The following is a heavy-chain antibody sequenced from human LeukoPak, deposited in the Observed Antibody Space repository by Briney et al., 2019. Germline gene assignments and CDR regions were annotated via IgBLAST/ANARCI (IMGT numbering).Heavy chain of an antibody. CDR2: IIPIFGTA. D-gene: IGHD6-6*01. CDR1: GGTFSSYA. CDR3: ASTRSIAAPSAEYFQH. V-gene: IGHV1-69*05. Sequence: SVKVSCKASGGTFSSYAISWVRQAPGQGLEWMGGIIPIFGTANYAQKFQGRVTITTDESTSTAYMELSSLRSEDTAVYYCASTRSIAAPSAEYFQHWGQGTLVTVPS. J-gene: IGHJ1*01.